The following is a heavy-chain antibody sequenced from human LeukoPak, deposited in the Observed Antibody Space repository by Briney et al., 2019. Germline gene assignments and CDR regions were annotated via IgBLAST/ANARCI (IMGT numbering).Heavy chain of an antibody. J-gene: IGHJ5*02. CDR2: IYPGDSDT. Sequence: GESLKISCKGSGYTSISYWIGWVRQMPGKGLEWMGIIYPGDSDTRYSPSFQGQVTISADKSISTAYLQWSSLKASDTAMYYCARLRGIAVADWFDPWGQGTLVTVSS. V-gene: IGHV5-51*01. D-gene: IGHD6-19*01. CDR3: ARLRGIAVADWFDP. CDR1: GYTSISYW.